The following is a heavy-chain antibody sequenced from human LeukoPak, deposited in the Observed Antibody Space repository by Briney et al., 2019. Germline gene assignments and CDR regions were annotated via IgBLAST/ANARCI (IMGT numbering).Heavy chain of an antibody. J-gene: IGHJ4*02. CDR2: IYYSGST. V-gene: IGHV4-31*03. Sequence: SETLSLTCTVSGGSISSGGYYWNWIRQHPGKGLEWIGYIYYSGSTYYNPSLKSRVTISVDTSKNQFSLKLSSVTAADTAVYYCAREGVWSGYYKGREYYFDYWGQGTLVTVSS. CDR1: GGSISSGGYY. D-gene: IGHD3-3*01. CDR3: AREGVWSGYYKGREYYFDY.